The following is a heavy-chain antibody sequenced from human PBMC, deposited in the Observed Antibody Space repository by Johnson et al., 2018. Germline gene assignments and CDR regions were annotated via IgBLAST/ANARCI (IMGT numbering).Heavy chain of an antibody. CDR2: ISYDGNNN. CDR3: ARDAMRVRPHYYLDV. D-gene: IGHD2-21*01. Sequence: QVQLVESGGGAVQPGRSLRLPCVASGFTFSSYALPWVRQAPGKGLEWVAVISYDGNNNYYADPVRGRFTFSSHNSKDTWYVEMNRLRAEDTAVYYCARDAMRVRPHYYLDVWGKATTVPGSS. J-gene: IGHJ6*03. V-gene: IGHV3-30*14. CDR1: GFTFSSYA.